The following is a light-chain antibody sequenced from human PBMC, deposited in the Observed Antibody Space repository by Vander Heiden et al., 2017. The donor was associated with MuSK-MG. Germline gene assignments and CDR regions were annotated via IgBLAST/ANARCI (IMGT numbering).Light chain of an antibody. CDR3: QQDNSYWT. V-gene: IGKV1-5*03. CDR1: QSISSW. J-gene: IGKJ1*01. CDR2: KAS. Sequence: DIQMTQSPSTLSASVGDRVTITCRASQSISSWLAWYQQKPGKAPKLLIYKASSLESGVTSRFSGSGSGTEFTLTISRLQHDDFANYYCQQDNSYWTFGQGTKVEIK.